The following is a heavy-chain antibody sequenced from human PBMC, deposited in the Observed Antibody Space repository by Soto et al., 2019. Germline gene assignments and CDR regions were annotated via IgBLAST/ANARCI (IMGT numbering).Heavy chain of an antibody. Sequence: TSETLSLTCTVSGGSISSSSYYWGWIRQPPGKGLEWIGSIYYSGSTYYNPSLKSRVTISVDTSKNQFSLKLSSVTAADTAVYYCARQGPILRYFDWLLPHFDYWGQGTLVTVSS. CDR2: IYYSGST. CDR1: GGSISSSSYY. D-gene: IGHD3-9*01. V-gene: IGHV4-39*01. J-gene: IGHJ4*02. CDR3: ARQGPILRYFDWLLPHFDY.